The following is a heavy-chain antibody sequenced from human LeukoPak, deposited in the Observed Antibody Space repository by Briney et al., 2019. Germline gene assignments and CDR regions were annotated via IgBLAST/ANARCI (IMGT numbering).Heavy chain of an antibody. V-gene: IGHV3-30*18. CDR2: ISYDGSNK. D-gene: IGHD6-19*01. CDR3: AKARQDSSGWYFDY. Sequence: PGGSLRLSCAASGFTFSSYGMHWVRQAPGKGLEWVAVISYDGSNKYYADSVKGRFTISRDNSKNTLYLQMNSLRAEDTAVYYCAKARQDSSGWYFDYWGQGTLVTVSS. J-gene: IGHJ4*02. CDR1: GFTFSSYG.